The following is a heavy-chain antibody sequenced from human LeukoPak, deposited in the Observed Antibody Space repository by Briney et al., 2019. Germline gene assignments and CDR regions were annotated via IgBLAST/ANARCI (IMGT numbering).Heavy chain of an antibody. Sequence: GGSLRLSCAASGFTFSSYSMNWVRQAPGKGLEWVSSISSSSSYIYYADSVKGRFTISRDNAKNSLYLQMNSLRAEDTAVYYCARVLMVRVVRRGAFDIWGQGTMVTVSS. CDR3: ARVLMVRVVRRGAFDI. J-gene: IGHJ3*02. D-gene: IGHD3-10*01. CDR1: GFTFSSYS. V-gene: IGHV3-21*01. CDR2: ISSSSSYI.